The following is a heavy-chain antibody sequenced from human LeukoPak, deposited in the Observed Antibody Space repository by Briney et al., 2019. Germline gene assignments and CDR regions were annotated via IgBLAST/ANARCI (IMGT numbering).Heavy chain of an antibody. Sequence: SETLSLTCTVSGGSISSYYWSWIRQPPGKGLEWIGYIYYSGSTNYNPSLKSRVTISVDTSKNQFSLKLSSVTAADTAVYYCARNPAYAPFDYWGQGTLVTVSS. CDR1: GGSISSYY. J-gene: IGHJ4*02. V-gene: IGHV4-59*01. CDR2: IYYSGST. D-gene: IGHD2-2*01. CDR3: ARNPAYAPFDY.